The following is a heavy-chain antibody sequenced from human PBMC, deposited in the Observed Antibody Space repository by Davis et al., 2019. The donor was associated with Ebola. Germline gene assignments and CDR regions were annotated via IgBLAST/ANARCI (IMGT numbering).Heavy chain of an antibody. J-gene: IGHJ4*02. CDR2: ISYDGSNK. CDR3: ARQRRYYDSSGYFLDY. CDR1: GFTFSSYA. Sequence: PGGSLRLSCAASGFTFSSYAMHWVRQAPGKGLEWVAVISYDGSNKYYADSVKGRSTISRDNSKNTLYLQMNSLRAEDTAVYYCARQRRYYDSSGYFLDYWGQGTLVTVSS. D-gene: IGHD3-22*01. V-gene: IGHV3-30-3*01.